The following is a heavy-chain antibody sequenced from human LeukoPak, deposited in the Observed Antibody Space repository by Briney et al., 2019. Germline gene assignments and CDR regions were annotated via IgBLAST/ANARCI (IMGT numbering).Heavy chain of an antibody. CDR3: AKQFLGYKELDI. CDR1: GFTFSSYA. J-gene: IGHJ3*02. Sequence: PGGSLRLSCAAPGFTFSSYAMSWVRQAPGEGLEWVSAISGSDGSTYYADSAKGRFTISRDNSKNTLYLQRNSLRAEDTAVYYCAKQFLGYKELDIWGQGTMVTVSS. CDR2: ISGSDGST. V-gene: IGHV3-23*01. D-gene: IGHD1-1*01.